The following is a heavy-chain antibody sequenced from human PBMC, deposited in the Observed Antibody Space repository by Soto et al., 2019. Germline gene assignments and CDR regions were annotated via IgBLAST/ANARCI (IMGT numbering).Heavy chain of an antibody. Sequence: QVQLVQSGAEVKKPGASVTVSCKTSGYPLTDSYIHWWRQAPGQGLEWMAWINPHTGDTNTALKFQGRVTMTRDTSINTAFMELTRLSSDDTAVYYCAREGGAAPGARREWYLDLWGRGTLVSVSS. CDR3: AREGGAAPGARREWYLDL. V-gene: IGHV1-2*02. CDR2: INPHTGDT. CDR1: GYPLTDSY. J-gene: IGHJ2*01. D-gene: IGHD6-25*01.